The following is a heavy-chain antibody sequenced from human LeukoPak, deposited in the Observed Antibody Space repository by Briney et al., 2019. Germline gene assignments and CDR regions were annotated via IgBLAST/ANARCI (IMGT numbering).Heavy chain of an antibody. CDR1: GFTFDDYA. CDR2: ISWDGGST. D-gene: IGHD5-18*01. V-gene: IGHV3-43D*03. CDR3: AKEGYSYGLYYFDY. J-gene: IGHJ4*02. Sequence: GGSLRLSCAASGFTFDDYAMHWVRQAPGKGLEWVSLISWDGGSTYYADSVKGRFTISRDNSKNSLYLQMNSLRAEDTAVYYCAKEGYSYGLYYFDYWGQGTLVTVSS.